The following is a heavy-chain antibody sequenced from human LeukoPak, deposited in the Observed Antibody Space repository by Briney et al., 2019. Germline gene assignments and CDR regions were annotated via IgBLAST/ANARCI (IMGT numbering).Heavy chain of an antibody. J-gene: IGHJ4*02. CDR2: ISYSGST. V-gene: IGHV4-59*01. D-gene: IGHD3-16*01. CDR3: ARVGRGDHTWGSYYYDH. Sequence: SETLSLTCTVSGDSTSSYHWSWIRQPPGKGLEWIGYISYSGSTNYNPSLKSRVTISVDTSKNQFSLKLSSVTAADTAVYYCARVGRGDHTWGSYYYDHWGQGTLVTVSS. CDR1: GDSTSSYH.